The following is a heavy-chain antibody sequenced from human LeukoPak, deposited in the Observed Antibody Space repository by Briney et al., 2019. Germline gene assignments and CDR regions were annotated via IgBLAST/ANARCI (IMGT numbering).Heavy chain of an antibody. CDR3: ARAPGYSSSWYYYYGMDV. D-gene: IGHD6-13*01. V-gene: IGHV1-18*01. CDR2: ISPYNGKT. Sequence: WASVTVSCKASGYIFSNFFSSYGITWVRQAPGQGLEWMGWISPYNGKTKFAQKFQGIVTMTTETSTSTAYMELRRLRSDDTAVYYCARAPGYSSSWYYYYGMDVWGQGTTVTVSS. J-gene: IGHJ6*02. CDR1: GYIFSNFFSSYG.